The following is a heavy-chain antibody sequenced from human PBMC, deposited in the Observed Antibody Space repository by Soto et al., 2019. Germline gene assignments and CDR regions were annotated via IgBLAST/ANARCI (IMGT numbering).Heavy chain of an antibody. Sequence: QVQLVQSGAEVKHPGASVKVSCKASGYTFTGYYMHWVRQAPGQGLEWMGWINPNSGGTNYAQKFQGWVTMTRDTSISTAYMELSRLRSDDTAVYYCARGRCSGGSCYSITYYYYMYVWGKGTTVTVSS. CDR3: ARGRCSGGSCYSITYYYYMYV. CDR1: GYTFTGYY. CDR2: INPNSGGT. D-gene: IGHD2-15*01. V-gene: IGHV1-2*04. J-gene: IGHJ6*03.